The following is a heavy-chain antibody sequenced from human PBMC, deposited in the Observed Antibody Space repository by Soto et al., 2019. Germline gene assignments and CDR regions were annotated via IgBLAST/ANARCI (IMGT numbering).Heavy chain of an antibody. CDR2: RYYSGSA. CDR1: GGYISSDY. Sequence: QVHLQESFPGLVKPSETLSLTCTVSGGYISSDYWTWVRQPPGKGLEWLGYRYYSGSAKYNSSLKSRVTLSGDTSKNQFYLKLSSVTVSDTVVYYFARLSVADGFYPRGQGIPVTVSS. J-gene: IGHJ4*02. D-gene: IGHD3-10*01. V-gene: IGHV4-59*01. CDR3: ARLSVADGFYP.